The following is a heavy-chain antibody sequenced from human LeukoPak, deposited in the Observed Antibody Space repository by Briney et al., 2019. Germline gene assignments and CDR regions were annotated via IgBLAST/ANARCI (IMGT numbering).Heavy chain of an antibody. CDR2: IYYSGST. V-gene: IGHV4-59*12. J-gene: IGHJ3*02. Sequence: SETLSLTCTVSGGSISSYYWSWIRQPAGKGLEWIGYIYYSGSTNYNPSLKSRVTMSIDRSKNQFSLKLSSVTAADTAVYYCARDPGYYGSGTRGAFDIWGQGTMVTVSS. CDR3: ARDPGYYGSGTRGAFDI. CDR1: GGSISSYY. D-gene: IGHD3-10*01.